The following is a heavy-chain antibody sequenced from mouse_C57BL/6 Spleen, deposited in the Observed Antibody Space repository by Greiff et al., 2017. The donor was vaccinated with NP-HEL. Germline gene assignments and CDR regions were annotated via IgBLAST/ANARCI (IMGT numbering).Heavy chain of an antibody. J-gene: IGHJ4*01. CDR3: ARDVYYGNYDYAMDY. CDR2: ISDGGSYT. D-gene: IGHD2-1*01. CDR1: GFTFSSYA. V-gene: IGHV5-4*01. Sequence: VQLKQSGGGLVKPGGSLKLSCAASGFTFSSYAMSWVRQTPEKRLEWVATISDGGSYTYYPDNVKGRFTISRDNAKNNLYLQMSHLKSEDTAMYYCARDVYYGNYDYAMDYWGQGTSVTVSS.